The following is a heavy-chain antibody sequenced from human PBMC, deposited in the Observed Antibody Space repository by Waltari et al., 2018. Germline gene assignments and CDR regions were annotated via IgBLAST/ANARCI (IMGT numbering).Heavy chain of an antibody. D-gene: IGHD2-8*01. CDR3: ARHGLRDCTNGVCSFQGMDV. CDR1: GYSFASYW. V-gene: IGHV5-51*01. CDR2: IYPGDSDT. J-gene: IGHJ6*02. Sequence: EVQLVQSGAEVKKPGESLKISCKGSGYSFASYWIGWVRQMPGKGPEWMGIIYPGDSDTKDSPSFQGQVTISVDKSISTAYLQWSSLKASDTAMYYCARHGLRDCTNGVCSFQGMDVWGQGTTVTVSS.